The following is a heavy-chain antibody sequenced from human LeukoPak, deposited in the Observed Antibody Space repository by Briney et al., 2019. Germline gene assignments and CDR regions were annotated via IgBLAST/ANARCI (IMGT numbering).Heavy chain of an antibody. CDR1: GHSISSGYC. J-gene: IGHJ3*02. CDR2: VYHTGNT. D-gene: IGHD5-18*01. Sequence: SETLSLTCAVSGHSISSGYCWGWIRQSPGKGLEWIGTVYHTGNTYYNPSLKSRVTISIDTPKNQFSLKLSSVTAAETAIYCCARSGYSFGNAFDIWGQGTVVTVSS. CDR3: ARSGYSFGNAFDI. V-gene: IGHV4-38-2*01.